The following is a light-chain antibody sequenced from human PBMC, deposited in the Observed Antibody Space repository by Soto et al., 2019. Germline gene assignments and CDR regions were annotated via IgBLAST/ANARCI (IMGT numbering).Light chain of an antibody. V-gene: IGKV3-20*01. J-gene: IGKJ2*01. Sequence: EVLLTQSPDTLSLSPGESATLSCRASQSVTSNFLAWYQQKHGQAPRLLIHRASSRATGVPDSFSGSGSGTDFTLTISRLAPEDFAVYYCQHYGSSPHTFGQGTKLEIK. CDR3: QHYGSSPHT. CDR2: RAS. CDR1: QSVTSNF.